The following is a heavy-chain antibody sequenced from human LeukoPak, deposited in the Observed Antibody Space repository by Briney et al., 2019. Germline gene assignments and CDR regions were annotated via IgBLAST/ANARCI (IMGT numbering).Heavy chain of an antibody. V-gene: IGHV4-61*08. D-gene: IGHD3-22*01. J-gene: IGHJ4*02. CDR2: IYYSGST. CDR1: GGSISSGGYY. CDR3: ARQDYYDSSGFLDY. Sequence: PSETLSLTCTVSGGSISSGGYYWSWIRQPPGKGLEWIGYIYYSGSTNYNPSLKSRVTISVDTSKNQFSLKLSSVTAADTAVYYCARQDYYDSSGFLDYWGQGTLVTVSS.